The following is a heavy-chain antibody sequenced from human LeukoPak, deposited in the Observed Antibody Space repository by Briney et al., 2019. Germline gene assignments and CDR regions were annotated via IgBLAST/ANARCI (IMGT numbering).Heavy chain of an antibody. CDR2: INPSGGST. V-gene: IGHV1-46*01. J-gene: IGHJ5*02. CDR1: GYTFTSNY. D-gene: IGHD5-12*01. Sequence: GASVKVSCKAFGYTFTSNYMHWVRQAPGQGLEWVGIINPSGGSTSYAQKFQGRVTMTRDTSTSTVYMELSSLRSEDTAVYYCARAGYDRGTFDPWGQGTLVTVSS. CDR3: ARAGYDRGTFDP.